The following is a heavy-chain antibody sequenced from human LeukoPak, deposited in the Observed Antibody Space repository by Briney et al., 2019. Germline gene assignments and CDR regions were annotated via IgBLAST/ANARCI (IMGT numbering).Heavy chain of an antibody. CDR3: ARGHNYAFDY. CDR2: TYYRSRWYN. V-gene: IGHV6-1*01. D-gene: IGHD3-16*01. Sequence: SQTLSLTCAISGDSVSSDTVAWSRIRQSPSRGLEWLGRTYYRSRWYNDYSVSVRGRITVNPDTSKNQFSLQLNSVTPEDTAVYYCARGHNYAFDYWGQGTLVTVSS. CDR1: GDSVSSDTVA. J-gene: IGHJ4*02.